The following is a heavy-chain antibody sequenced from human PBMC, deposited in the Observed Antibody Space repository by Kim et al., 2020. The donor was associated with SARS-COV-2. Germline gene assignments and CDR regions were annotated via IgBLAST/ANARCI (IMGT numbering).Heavy chain of an antibody. Sequence: GGSLRLSCTASGFTFGDYAMSWFRQAPGKGLEWVGFIRSKAYGGTTEYAASVKGRFTISRDDSKSIAYLQMNSLKTEDTAVYYCTRPPSGSYWAGYYFDYWGQGTLVTVSS. CDR3: TRPPSGSYWAGYYFDY. D-gene: IGHD1-26*01. CDR1: GFTFGDYA. V-gene: IGHV3-49*03. J-gene: IGHJ4*02. CDR2: IRSKAYGGTT.